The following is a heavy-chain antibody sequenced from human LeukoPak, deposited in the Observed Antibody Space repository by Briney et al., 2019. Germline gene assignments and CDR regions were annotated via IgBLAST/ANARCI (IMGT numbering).Heavy chain of an antibody. J-gene: IGHJ6*02. CDR1: GGSISSYY. V-gene: IGHV4-4*07. Sequence: PSETLSLTCTVSGGSISSYYWSWIRQPAGKGLEWIGRIYTSGSTNYSPSLKSRVTMSVDTSKNQFSLKLSSVTAADTAVYYCARGERGLRRYYYYGMDVWGQGTTVTVSS. CDR2: IYTSGST. CDR3: ARGERGLRRYYYYGMDV. D-gene: IGHD1-1*01.